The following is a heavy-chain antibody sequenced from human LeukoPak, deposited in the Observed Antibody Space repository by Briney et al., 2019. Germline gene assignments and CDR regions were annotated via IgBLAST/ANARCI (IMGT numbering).Heavy chain of an antibody. V-gene: IGHV3-11*01. CDR3: AKNGDRGAYCSGGSCYPYYYYNMDV. D-gene: IGHD2-15*01. J-gene: IGHJ6*03. Sequence: PGGSLRLSCAASGFTFSDYNMRWIRQAPGKGLEWVSSISRSGSTKYYADSVKGRFTISRDNAKNSLFLQMNSLRAEDTAIYYCAKNGDRGAYCSGGSCYPYYYYNMDVWGKGTTVTISS. CDR1: GFTFSDYN. CDR2: ISRSGSTK.